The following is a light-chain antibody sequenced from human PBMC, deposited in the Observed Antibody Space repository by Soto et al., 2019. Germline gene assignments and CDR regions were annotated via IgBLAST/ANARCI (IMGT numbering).Light chain of an antibody. J-gene: IGLJ3*02. CDR3: SAWDDSLRAVM. CDR1: SSNIGSNY. V-gene: IGLV1-47*01. Sequence: QSVLTQPPSASGTPGQRVTISCSGSSSNIGSNYVYWYQQLPGTARKLLIYYNSQRPSGVPDRFSGSKSDTSASLAISGLRSEDEADYYCSAWDDSLRAVMFGGGTQLTVL. CDR2: YNS.